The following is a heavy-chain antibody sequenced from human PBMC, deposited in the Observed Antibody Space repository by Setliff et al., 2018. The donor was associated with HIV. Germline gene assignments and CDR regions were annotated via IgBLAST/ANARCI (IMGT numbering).Heavy chain of an antibody. D-gene: IGHD3-3*01. CDR3: VRGVQSPPHYSYYYMDV. CDR2: IIPILGVA. V-gene: IGHV1-69*02. J-gene: IGHJ6*03. Sequence: RASVKVSCKASRRTFNSHTINWVRQAPGQGLDWMGRIIPILGVANYAQRFQGKVTITADKSTSTAYMEPTSLRFDDTAMYYCVRGVQSPPHYSYYYMDVWGEGTMVTVSS. CDR1: RRTFNSHT.